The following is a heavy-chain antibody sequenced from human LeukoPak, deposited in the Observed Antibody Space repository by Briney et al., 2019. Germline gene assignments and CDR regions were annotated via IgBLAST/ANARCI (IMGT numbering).Heavy chain of an antibody. CDR2: INHSGST. J-gene: IGHJ5*02. CDR1: DGSFSGYY. Sequence: SETLSLTCAVYDGSFSGYYWSWIRQPPGKGLEWIGEINHSGSTNYNPSLKSRVTISVDTSKNQFSLKLSSVTAADTAVYYCARGGRWLQLRGWFDPWGQGTLVTVSS. D-gene: IGHD5-24*01. CDR3: ARGGRWLQLRGWFDP. V-gene: IGHV4-34*01.